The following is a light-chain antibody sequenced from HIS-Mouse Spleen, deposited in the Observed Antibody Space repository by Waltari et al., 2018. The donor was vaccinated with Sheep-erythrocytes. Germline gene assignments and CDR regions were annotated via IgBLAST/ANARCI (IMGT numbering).Light chain of an antibody. CDR2: SAS. J-gene: IGKJ5*01. Sequence: DIQMTQSPSSLPASVGDRVTITCRASQGISSWLAWYQQKPGKAPKLLIYSASSLQSGVPSRFSGSGAGTEFTLTISSLQPGDFATYYSQQANSFPITFGQGTRLEIK. V-gene: IGKV1-12*01. CDR3: QQANSFPIT. CDR1: QGISSW.